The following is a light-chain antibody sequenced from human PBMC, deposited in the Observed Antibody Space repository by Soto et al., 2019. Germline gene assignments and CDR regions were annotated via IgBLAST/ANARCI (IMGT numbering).Light chain of an antibody. CDR3: QQRSNWYT. Sequence: EIVLTQSPATPSLSPGERATLSCRASQSVSSYLAWYQQKPGQAPRLPIYDASNRATGIPARFSGSGSGTDFTLTISSLEPEDFAVYYCQQRSNWYTFGQGTKLEIK. V-gene: IGKV3-11*01. CDR2: DAS. J-gene: IGKJ2*01. CDR1: QSVSSY.